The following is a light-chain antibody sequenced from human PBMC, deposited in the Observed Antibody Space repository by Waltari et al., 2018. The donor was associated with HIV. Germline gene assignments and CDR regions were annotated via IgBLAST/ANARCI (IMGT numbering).Light chain of an antibody. V-gene: IGKV3-15*01. CDR1: QSISAK. CDR3: QQYDSGPRGIT. Sequence: EIVMTQSPPTLSVSPGQRVTLSCRASQSISAKVALYQQRPGQAPRLLIYEAATRPTGIPARFSGSGSGIEFTLTISSLQSEDFATYFCQQYDSGPRGITFGQGTMLEIK. CDR2: EAA. J-gene: IGKJ2*01.